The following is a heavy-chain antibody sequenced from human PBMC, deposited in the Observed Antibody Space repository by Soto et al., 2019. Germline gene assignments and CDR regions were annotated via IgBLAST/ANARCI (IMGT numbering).Heavy chain of an antibody. D-gene: IGHD2-15*01. Sequence: QVQLQESGPGLVKPSGTISLTCVVSSGSISSGTWWSWVRQPPGKGLEWIGQVADTGSTIYNPSLRSRVTISIDKSTSTVYMDLSSLRSEDTAVYYCASPMNCSGGSCYLSYFDYWGQGTLVTVSS. CDR1: SGSISSGTW. V-gene: IGHV4-4*02. J-gene: IGHJ4*02. CDR3: ASPMNCSGGSCYLSYFDY. CDR2: VADTGST.